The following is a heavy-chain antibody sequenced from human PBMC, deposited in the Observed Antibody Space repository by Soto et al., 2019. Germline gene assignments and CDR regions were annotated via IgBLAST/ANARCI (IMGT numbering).Heavy chain of an antibody. V-gene: IGHV1-2*04. D-gene: IGHD6-6*01. J-gene: IGHJ6*02. Sequence: GASVKVSCKASGYTFTGYYMHWVRQAPGQGLEWMGWINPNSGGTNYAQKFQGWVTMTRDTSISTAYMELSRLRSDDTAVYYCARDRGSSSSSRCGMDAWGQGTTVTVSS. CDR1: GYTFTGYY. CDR3: ARDRGSSSSSRCGMDA. CDR2: INPNSGGT.